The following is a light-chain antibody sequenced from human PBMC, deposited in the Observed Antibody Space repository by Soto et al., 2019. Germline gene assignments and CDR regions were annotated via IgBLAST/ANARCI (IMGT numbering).Light chain of an antibody. CDR2: GAS. J-gene: IGKJ1*01. CDR3: LQYGHTPTGT. V-gene: IGKV3-20*01. Sequence: ENVLTQAPGTLSLSPGERATLSCRASQSISGNYLAWYQQKPGQAPRLLISGASTRPTGIPDRFSGSGSGTDFPLTISGLEPEDFAVYYCLQYGHTPTGTFGQGTKVEIK. CDR1: QSISGNY.